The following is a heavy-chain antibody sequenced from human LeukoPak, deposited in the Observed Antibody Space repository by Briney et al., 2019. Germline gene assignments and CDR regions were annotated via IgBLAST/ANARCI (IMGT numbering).Heavy chain of an antibody. CDR1: GFSLSTSGMC. CDR2: LDWDDDK. V-gene: IGHV2-70*13. Sequence: SGPALVKPTQTPTLTFTFSGFSLSTSGMCVSWIRQPPGKALECLAHLDWDDDKYYSTYLKTRLTISKDTSKNQVVLTMTNMEPAETGTYYCARTSVVGAKDYFDYWGQGILVSVSS. D-gene: IGHD1-26*01. J-gene: IGHJ4*02. CDR3: ARTSVVGAKDYFDY.